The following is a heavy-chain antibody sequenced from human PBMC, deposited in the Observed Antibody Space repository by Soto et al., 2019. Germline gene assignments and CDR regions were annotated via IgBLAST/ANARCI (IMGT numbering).Heavy chain of an antibody. J-gene: IGHJ4*02. V-gene: IGHV3-23*01. CDR1: GFTFSMSA. CDR3: ATVHSTSRSFAY. CDR2: TGLNGRTT. Sequence: EVQLLESGGGLVQPGGSLRLSCAASGFTFSMSAMTCVRQAPGKGLEWVSTTGLNGRTTYYADSVKGRFTVSRDNSKNTLDLHMSSLRAEDTAVYYCATVHSTSRSFAYWGQGTLVTVSS. D-gene: IGHD6-6*01.